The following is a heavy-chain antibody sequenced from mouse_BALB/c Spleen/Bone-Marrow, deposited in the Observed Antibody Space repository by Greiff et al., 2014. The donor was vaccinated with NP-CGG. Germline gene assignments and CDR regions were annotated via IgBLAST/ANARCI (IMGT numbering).Heavy chain of an antibody. CDR2: IDPANGNT. CDR1: GFNIKDTY. J-gene: IGHJ3*01. Sequence: VQLKQSGAELVKPGASVKLSCTASGFNIKDTYMHWVKQRPEQGLEWIGRIDPANGNTKYDPKFQGKATMTADTSSNTAYLQLSSLTSEDTAVYYCASYYYGSSSFAYWGQGTLVTVSA. D-gene: IGHD1-1*01. V-gene: IGHV14-3*02. CDR3: ASYYYGSSSFAY.